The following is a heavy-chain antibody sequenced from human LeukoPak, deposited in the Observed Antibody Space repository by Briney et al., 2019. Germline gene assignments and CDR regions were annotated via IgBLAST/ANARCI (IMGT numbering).Heavy chain of an antibody. Sequence: PSETLSLTCTVSGGSISSGGYYWSWSRQPAGKGLEWIGRIYTSGSTNYNPSLKSRVTISVDTSKNQFSLKLSSVTAADTAVYYCARDVTIFGVMDVWGKGTTVTVSS. J-gene: IGHJ6*03. CDR1: GGSISSGGYY. D-gene: IGHD3-3*01. V-gene: IGHV4-61*02. CDR2: IYTSGST. CDR3: ARDVTIFGVMDV.